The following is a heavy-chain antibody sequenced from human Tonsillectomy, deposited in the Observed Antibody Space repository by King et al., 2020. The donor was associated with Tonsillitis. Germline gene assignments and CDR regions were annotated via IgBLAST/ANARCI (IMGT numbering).Heavy chain of an antibody. CDR2: ISYDGSNK. V-gene: IGHV3-30-3*01. CDR3: ARDRVAAATERYYYYYGMDV. Sequence: VQLVESGGGVVQPGRSLRLSCAASGFTFSSYAMHWVRQAPGKGLEGGAVISYDGSNKYYADSVKGRFTISRDNSKNTLYLQMNSLRAEDTAVYYCARDRVAAATERYYYYYGMDVWGQGTTVTVSS. J-gene: IGHJ6*02. D-gene: IGHD6-13*01. CDR1: GFTFSSYA.